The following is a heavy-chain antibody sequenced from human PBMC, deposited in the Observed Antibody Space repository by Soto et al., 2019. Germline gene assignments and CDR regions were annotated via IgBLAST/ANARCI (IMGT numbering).Heavy chain of an antibody. V-gene: IGHV3-23*01. J-gene: IGHJ4*02. CDR3: AKDPPTTGTTFDY. Sequence: PGGSLRLSCAASGFTFSSFAMSWVRQAPGKGLEWVSTINKSGGSTYYADSVKDRFTISRDNSKNMLFLQINGLRAEDTAVYYCAKDPPTTGTTFDYWGRGTLVTVSS. CDR2: INKSGGST. D-gene: IGHD1-1*01. CDR1: GFTFSSFA.